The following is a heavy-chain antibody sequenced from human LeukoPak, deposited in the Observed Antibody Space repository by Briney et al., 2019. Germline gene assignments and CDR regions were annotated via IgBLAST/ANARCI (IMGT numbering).Heavy chain of an antibody. Sequence: GASVKVSCKASGYTFTSYDINWVRQATGQGLEWMGWMNPNSGNTGYAQKFQGRVTMTRNASISTAYMELSSLRSEDTAVYYCAGAKYDFWGGYPSRYMDVWGKGTTVTVS. CDR2: MNPNSGNT. CDR1: GYTFTSYD. J-gene: IGHJ6*03. V-gene: IGHV1-8*02. CDR3: AGAKYDFWGGYPSRYMDV. D-gene: IGHD3-3*01.